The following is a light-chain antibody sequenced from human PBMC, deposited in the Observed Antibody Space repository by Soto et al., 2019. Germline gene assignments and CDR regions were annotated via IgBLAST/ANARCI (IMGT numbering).Light chain of an antibody. V-gene: IGKV1-5*03. CDR1: QSISSW. J-gene: IGKJ2*01. Sequence: DIQMTQSPSTLSASVGDRVTITCRASQSISSWLAWYQQKPGKAPKLLIYKTSTLESVVPSRFSGSGSGTEFTLTITSLQPDDFATYYCQQYNSYGYTFGQGTELEIK. CDR2: KTS. CDR3: QQYNSYGYT.